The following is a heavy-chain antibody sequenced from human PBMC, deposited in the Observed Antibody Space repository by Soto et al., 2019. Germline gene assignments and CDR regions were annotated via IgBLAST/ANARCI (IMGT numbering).Heavy chain of an antibody. V-gene: IGHV3-23*01. CDR2: IGTSGRNT. Sequence: GGSLRLSCAASGFTFSTYAMSWVRQAPGKGLEWVSGIGTSGRNTYYPDSVKGRFVISRDNSKNTLYLQMNNLRVEDTAIYYCADGGEWSFNFEYWGLGTLVTVSS. J-gene: IGHJ4*02. CDR1: GFTFSTYA. CDR3: ADGGEWSFNFEY. D-gene: IGHD3-16*02.